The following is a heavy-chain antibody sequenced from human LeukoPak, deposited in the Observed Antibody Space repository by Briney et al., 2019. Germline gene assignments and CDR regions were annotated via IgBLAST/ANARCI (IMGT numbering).Heavy chain of an antibody. Sequence: PSETLSLTCTVSGDFISSNYWSWLRQPPGKGLEWIGYIYNVGSTKYNPSLKSRVTISVDTSKNLFSLKLTSVPAANPAMYYCATCRDEFGDYGFTSWGQGTLVTVSS. V-gene: IGHV4-59*01. CDR2: IYNVGST. J-gene: IGHJ5*02. CDR3: ATCRDEFGDYGFTS. CDR1: GDFISSNY. D-gene: IGHD4-17*01.